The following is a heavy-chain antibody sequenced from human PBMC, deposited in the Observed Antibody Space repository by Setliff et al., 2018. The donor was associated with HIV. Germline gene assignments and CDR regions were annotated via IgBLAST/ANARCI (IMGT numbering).Heavy chain of an antibody. CDR3: VTSSSWSSRLNF. D-gene: IGHD2-2*01. J-gene: IGHJ4*02. V-gene: IGHV4-34*01. CDR2: TSHSGKT. CDR1: GGPLSGHY. Sequence: SETLSLTCAVYGGPLSGHYWSWIRQPPGQGLEWIGETSHSGKTNYNPSLKSRVTISVDTSKNQFSLKLTSVTAADTAVYYCVTSSSWSSRLNFWGPGMLITVSS.